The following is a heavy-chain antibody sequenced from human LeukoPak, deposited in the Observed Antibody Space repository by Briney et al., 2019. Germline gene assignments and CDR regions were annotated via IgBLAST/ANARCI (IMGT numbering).Heavy chain of an antibody. CDR3: ATRPDIAATGPGWFDP. J-gene: IGHJ5*02. V-gene: IGHV4-34*01. Sequence: SETLSLTCAVYGGSFSGYYWSWIRQPPGKGLEWIGEINHSGSTNYNSSLKSRVTISVDTSKNQFSLKLNSVTAADTAVHYCATRPDIAATGPGWFDPWGQGTLVTVSS. CDR2: INHSGST. D-gene: IGHD6-13*01. CDR1: GGSFSGYY.